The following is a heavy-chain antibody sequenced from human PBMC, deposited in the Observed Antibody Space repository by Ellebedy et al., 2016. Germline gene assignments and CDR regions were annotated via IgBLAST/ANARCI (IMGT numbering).Heavy chain of an antibody. CDR1: GFSLSSSGMC. J-gene: IGHJ4*02. V-gene: IGHV2-70*11. CDR2: IDWDDDK. CDR3: ARISMHYDNSATSGLDY. Sequence: SGPTLVKPTQTLTLTCTFSGFSLSSSGMCVSWIRQPPGKALEWLARIDWDDDKYYSTSLKTRLTISKDTSKNQVVLTMTNMDPVDTATYYCARISMHYDNSATSGLDYWGQGTLVTVSS. D-gene: IGHD3-22*01.